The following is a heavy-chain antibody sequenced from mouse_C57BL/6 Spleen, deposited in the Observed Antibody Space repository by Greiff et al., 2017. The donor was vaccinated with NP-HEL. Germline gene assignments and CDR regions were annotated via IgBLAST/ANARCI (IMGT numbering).Heavy chain of an antibody. CDR3: ARGSFITTVGDY. Sequence: VQLQQSGPELVKPGASVKISCKASGYTFTDYYMNWVKQSHGKSLEWIGDINPNNGGTSYNQKFKGKATLTVDKSSSTAYMELRSLTSEDSAVYYCARGSFITTVGDYWGQGTTLTVSS. CDR1: GYTFTDYY. J-gene: IGHJ2*01. CDR2: INPNNGGT. D-gene: IGHD1-1*01. V-gene: IGHV1-26*01.